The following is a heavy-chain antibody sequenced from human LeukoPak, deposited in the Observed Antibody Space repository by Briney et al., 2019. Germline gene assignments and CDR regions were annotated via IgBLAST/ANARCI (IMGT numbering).Heavy chain of an antibody. Sequence: ASVKVSCKASGYTFTSYGISWVRQAPGQGLEWMGWISAYNGNTNYAQKLQGRATMTTDTSTSTAYMELSSLRSEDTAVYYCARDSAGSGYFDYWGQGTLVTVSS. CDR3: ARDSAGSGYFDY. V-gene: IGHV1-18*01. CDR2: ISAYNGNT. J-gene: IGHJ4*02. CDR1: GYTFTSYG. D-gene: IGHD2-15*01.